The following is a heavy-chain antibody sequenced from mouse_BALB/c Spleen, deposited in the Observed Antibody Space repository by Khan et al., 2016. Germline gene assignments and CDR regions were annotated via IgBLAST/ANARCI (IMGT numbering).Heavy chain of an antibody. CDR3: ACIYYGNYYFDY. D-gene: IGHD2-1*01. J-gene: IGHJ2*01. CDR2: ISYSGST. V-gene: IGHV3-2*02. Sequence: EVQLQESGPGLVKPSQSLSLTCTVTVYSITSDYAWNWIRQFPGNKLEWMGYISYSGSTSYNPSLKSRISITRDTSKNQFFLQLNSVTTEDTATYYCACIYYGNYYFDYWGQGTTLTVSS. CDR1: VYSITSDYA.